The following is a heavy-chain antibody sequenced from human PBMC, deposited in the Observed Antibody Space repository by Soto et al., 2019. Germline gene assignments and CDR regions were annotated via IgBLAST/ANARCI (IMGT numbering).Heavy chain of an antibody. Sequence: PGGSLRLSCAASGFTFSSYSMNWVRQAPGKGLEWVSSISSSSSYIYYADSVKGRFTISRDNAKNSLYLQMNSLRAEDTAVYYWARDRKITMIVDPFDYGGQGTLVTVS. CDR2: ISSSSSYI. D-gene: IGHD3-22*01. V-gene: IGHV3-21*01. CDR1: GFTFSSYS. J-gene: IGHJ4*02. CDR3: ARDRKITMIVDPFDY.